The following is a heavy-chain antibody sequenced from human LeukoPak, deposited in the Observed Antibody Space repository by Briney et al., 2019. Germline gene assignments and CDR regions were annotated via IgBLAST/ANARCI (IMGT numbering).Heavy chain of an antibody. D-gene: IGHD6-19*01. J-gene: IGHJ4*02. CDR1: GFTVSSNY. CDR2: ISGSGGST. CDR3: AKDEWLVGEFDY. V-gene: IGHV3-23*01. Sequence: GGSLRLSCAASGFTVSSNYMSWVRQAPGKGLEWVSAISGSGGSTYYADSVKGRFTISRDNSKNTLCLQMNSLRAEDTAVYYCAKDEWLVGEFDYWGQGTLVTVSS.